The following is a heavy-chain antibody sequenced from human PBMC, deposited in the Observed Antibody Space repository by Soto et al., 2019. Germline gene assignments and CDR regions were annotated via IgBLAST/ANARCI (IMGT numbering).Heavy chain of an antibody. D-gene: IGHD5-18*01. J-gene: IGHJ4*02. CDR3: ARDNGYSYGYTLDH. CDR1: GGALSDYS. CDR2: VDTSGIT. Sequence: SETLSLTCAVYGGALSDYSWTWIRQAPRRGLEWIGEVDTSGITNYNPSQESRITFSIATSNSQFSLKLKSVTAADTAVYFCARDNGYSYGYTLDHWGQGTLVTVS. V-gene: IGHV4-34*01.